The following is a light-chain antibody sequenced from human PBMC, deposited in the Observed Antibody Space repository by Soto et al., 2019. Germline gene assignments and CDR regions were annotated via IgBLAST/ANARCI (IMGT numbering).Light chain of an antibody. CDR1: QSISTW. CDR2: KAS. V-gene: IGKV1-5*03. CDR3: QQYGSSPIT. Sequence: DIQMTQSPSTLSAPVGDRVTMTCRASQSISTWLAWYQQKPGKAPKLLIYKASSLESGVPSRFSGSGSGTEFTLTISSLQPDDFAVYYCQQYGSSPITFGQGTRLEIK. J-gene: IGKJ5*01.